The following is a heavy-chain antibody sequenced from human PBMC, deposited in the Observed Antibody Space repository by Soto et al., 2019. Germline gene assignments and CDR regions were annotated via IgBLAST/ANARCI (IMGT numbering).Heavy chain of an antibody. CDR1: GGSFSGYY. CDR3: ARGGIVPAAESDY. V-gene: IGHV4-34*01. D-gene: IGHD2-2*01. J-gene: IGHJ4*02. Sequence: TSETLSLTCAVYGGSFSGYYWSWIRQPPGKGLEWIGEINHSGSTNYNPSLKSRVTISVDTSKNQFSLKLSSVTAADTAVYYCARGGIVPAAESDYWGQGTLVTVSS. CDR2: INHSGST.